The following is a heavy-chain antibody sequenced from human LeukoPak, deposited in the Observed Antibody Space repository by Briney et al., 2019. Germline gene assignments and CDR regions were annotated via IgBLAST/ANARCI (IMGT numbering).Heavy chain of an antibody. V-gene: IGHV1-24*01. D-gene: IGHD3-3*01. Sequence: ASVKVSCKVSGYTLTELSMHWVRQAPGKGLEWMGGFDPEDGETIYAQKFQGRVTMTEDTSTDTAYMELSSLRSEDTAVYYCATGDDFWSGYSGFDPWGREPWSPSPQ. J-gene: IGHJ5*02. CDR2: FDPEDGET. CDR3: ATGDDFWSGYSGFDP. CDR1: GYTLTELS.